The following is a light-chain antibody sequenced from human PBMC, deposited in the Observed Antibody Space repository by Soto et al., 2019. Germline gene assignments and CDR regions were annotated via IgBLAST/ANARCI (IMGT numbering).Light chain of an antibody. V-gene: IGLV2-14*03. CDR3: SSYTTSNTRQIV. Sequence: QSVLTQPASMSGSPGQSITISCTGTSSDVGGYNYVSWYQHHPGKAPKLIIYDVTNRPSGVSNPFSGSKSGNTASLTISGLQPEDEADYYCSSYTTSNTRQIVFGTGTKLTVL. J-gene: IGLJ1*01. CDR2: DVT. CDR1: SSDVGGYNY.